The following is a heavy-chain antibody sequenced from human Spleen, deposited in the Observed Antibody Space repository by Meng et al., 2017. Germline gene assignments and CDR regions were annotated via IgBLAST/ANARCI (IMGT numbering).Heavy chain of an antibody. V-gene: IGHV3-49*03. CDR2: IRNKAYSETT. Sequence: GESLKISCTASGFTFGDYPMSWFRQAPGKGLEWLSYIRNKAYSETTEYAASVKGRFIIARDDSKSIAYLQMNSLKIEDTAMYYCITDAATVAPHYYYGMDAWGQGTTVTVSS. J-gene: IGHJ6*02. D-gene: IGHD4-23*01. CDR1: GFTFGDYP. CDR3: ITDAATVAPHYYYGMDA.